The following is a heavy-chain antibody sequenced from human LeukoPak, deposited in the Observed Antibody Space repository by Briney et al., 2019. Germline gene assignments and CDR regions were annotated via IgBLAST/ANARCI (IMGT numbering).Heavy chain of an antibody. CDR2: IYYSGST. V-gene: IGHV4-59*01. CDR3: ARYGSGAGPFDY. CDR1: GGSISSYY. J-gene: IGHJ4*02. Sequence: SETLSLTCTVSGGSISSYYWSWVRQPPGKGLEWVGDIYYSGSTNYTPPPKSRVTISVYTSNNQFSLKLSSVTAADTAVYYCARYGSGAGPFDYWGQGALVTVSS. D-gene: IGHD6-19*01.